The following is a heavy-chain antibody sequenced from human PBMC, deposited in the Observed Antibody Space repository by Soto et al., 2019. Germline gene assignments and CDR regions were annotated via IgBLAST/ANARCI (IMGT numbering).Heavy chain of an antibody. V-gene: IGHV1-18*01. Sequence: ASVKVSCKASGYTFTSYGISWVRQAPGQGLEWMGWISAYNGNTNYAQKLQGRVTMTTDTSTSTAYRELRSLRSDDTAVYYCARERRATTVTRGIAVDRHYYGMDVWGQGTTVTVSS. CDR2: ISAYNGNT. CDR1: GYTFTSYG. CDR3: ARERRATTVTRGIAVDRHYYGMDV. D-gene: IGHD4-17*01. J-gene: IGHJ6*02.